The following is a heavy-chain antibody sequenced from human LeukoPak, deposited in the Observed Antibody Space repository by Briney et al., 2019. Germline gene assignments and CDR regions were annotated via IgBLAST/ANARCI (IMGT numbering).Heavy chain of an antibody. J-gene: IGHJ1*01. V-gene: IGHV3-48*04. CDR1: GFTFSSYS. D-gene: IGHD3-22*01. CDR2: ISSSSSTI. CDR3: ATTNYYDSTARLGLRYFQH. Sequence: GGSLRLSCAASGFTFSSYSMNWVRRAPGKGLEWVSYISSSSSTIYYADSVKGRFTISRDNAKNSLYLQMNSLRAEDTAVYYCATTNYYDSTARLGLRYFQHWGQGTLVTVSS.